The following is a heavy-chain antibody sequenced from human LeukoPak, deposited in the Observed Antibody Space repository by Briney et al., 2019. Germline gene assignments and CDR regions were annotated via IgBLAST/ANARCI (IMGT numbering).Heavy chain of an antibody. CDR3: AKEGHYYDSSGYYSVPFDY. D-gene: IGHD3-22*01. CDR2: ISSSSSYI. V-gene: IGHV3-21*06. J-gene: IGHJ4*02. CDR1: GFIFSTYN. Sequence: GGSLRLSCAASGFIFSTYNMNWVRQAPGKGLEWVSCISSSSSYIYYADSVKGRFTISRDNAKNSLYLQMNSLRAEDTAVYYCAKEGHYYDSSGYYSVPFDYWGQGTLVTVSS.